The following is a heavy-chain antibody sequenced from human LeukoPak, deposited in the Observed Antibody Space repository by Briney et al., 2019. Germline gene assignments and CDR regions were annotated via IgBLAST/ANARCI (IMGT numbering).Heavy chain of an antibody. D-gene: IGHD2-2*01. J-gene: IGHJ4*02. CDR3: ARDRYCSSTSCRAFFDY. Sequence: GSLRLSCAASGFTFSSYAMHWVRQAPGKGLEYVSAISSNGGSTYYANSVKGRFTISRDNSKNTLYLQMGSLRAEDMAVYYCARDRYCSSTSCRAFFDYWGQGTLVTVSS. CDR2: ISSNGGST. V-gene: IGHV3-64*01. CDR1: GFTFSSYA.